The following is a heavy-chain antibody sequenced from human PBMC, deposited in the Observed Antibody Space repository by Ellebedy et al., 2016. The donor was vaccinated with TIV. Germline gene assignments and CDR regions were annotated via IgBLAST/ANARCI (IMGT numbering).Heavy chain of an antibody. CDR1: GYTFTNYG. Sequence: ASVKVSCKGSGYTFTNYGFIWVRQAPGQGLEYMGWISAYNGNTNYEQRFQDRVTMTTDASVTTAYMEVRSLTSDDTAVYYCARWSGWLPQVDYWGQGTLVTVSS. J-gene: IGHJ4*02. CDR2: ISAYNGNT. V-gene: IGHV1-18*01. D-gene: IGHD6-19*01. CDR3: ARWSGWLPQVDY.